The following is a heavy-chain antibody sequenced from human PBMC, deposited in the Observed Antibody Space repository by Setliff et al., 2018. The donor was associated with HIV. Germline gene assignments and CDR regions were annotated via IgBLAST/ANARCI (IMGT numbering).Heavy chain of an antibody. J-gene: IGHJ6*02. CDR3: ARGHCSGTNCYGVDYYGMDI. D-gene: IGHD2-2*01. CDR2: IYHSEYT. Sequence: SETLSLTCAVSGGSISSDNWWTWVRQPPGKGLEWIGEIYHSEYTNYNSSLKSRVPLSVDKSKKQFSLKLTSVTAADTAVYYCARGHCSGTNCYGVDYYGMDIWGQGTTVTVSS. V-gene: IGHV4-4*02. CDR1: GGSISSDNW.